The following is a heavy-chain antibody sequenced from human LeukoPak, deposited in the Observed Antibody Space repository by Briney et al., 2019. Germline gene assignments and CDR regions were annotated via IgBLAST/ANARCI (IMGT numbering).Heavy chain of an antibody. J-gene: IGHJ4*02. Sequence: GGSLRLSCAASGFTFSDYYMTWIRQAPGKGLEWLSYINTGSTYTNYADSVKGRFTISRDNAKNSLYLQMNSLRAEDTAVYSCASYIVGPTMDYWGQGTLVTVSS. CDR3: ASYIVGPTMDY. CDR2: INTGSTYT. V-gene: IGHV3-11*06. D-gene: IGHD1-26*01. CDR1: GFTFSDYY.